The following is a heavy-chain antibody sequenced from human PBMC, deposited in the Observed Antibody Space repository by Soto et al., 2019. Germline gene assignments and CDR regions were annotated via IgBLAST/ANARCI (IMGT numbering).Heavy chain of an antibody. CDR1: GGTFSSYT. Sequence: ASVKVSCKASGGTFSSYTISWVRQAPGQGLEWMGRIIPILGIANYAQKFQGRVTITADKSTSTAYMELSSLRSEDTAVYYCARGTYYDFWSGPKSPQYYFDYWGQGTLVTVSS. J-gene: IGHJ4*02. V-gene: IGHV1-69*02. CDR2: IIPILGIA. D-gene: IGHD3-3*01. CDR3: ARGTYYDFWSGPKSPQYYFDY.